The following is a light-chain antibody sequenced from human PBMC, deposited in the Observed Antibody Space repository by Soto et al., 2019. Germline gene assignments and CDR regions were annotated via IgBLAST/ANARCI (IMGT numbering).Light chain of an antibody. J-gene: IGKJ3*01. CDR1: QTVTTD. Sequence: DIQMTQSPLSLSASVGDRITITCRASQTVTTDLSWFQQRPGKAPKLLIYAASNIQSGVPSMFSGNGSGTDFSLTVSSLQSDDFAIDYCQQSYNTPFTFGPGTQVDLK. V-gene: IGKV1-39*01. CDR2: AAS. CDR3: QQSYNTPFT.